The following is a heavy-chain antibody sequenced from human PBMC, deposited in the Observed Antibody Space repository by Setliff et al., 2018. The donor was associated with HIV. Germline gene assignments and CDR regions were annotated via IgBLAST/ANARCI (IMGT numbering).Heavy chain of an antibody. Sequence: LSLTCAVYGGSFDGYYWSWIRQPPGKGLEWIGEINHSGSTNYNPSLKSRVTMSVDKSKNQFSLRLSSVTAADTAVYYCARARRAGSGPKYFQHWGQGTLVTVSS. CDR2: INHSGST. J-gene: IGHJ1*01. D-gene: IGHD2-15*01. V-gene: IGHV4-34*01. CDR3: ARARRAGSGPKYFQH. CDR1: GGSFDGYY.